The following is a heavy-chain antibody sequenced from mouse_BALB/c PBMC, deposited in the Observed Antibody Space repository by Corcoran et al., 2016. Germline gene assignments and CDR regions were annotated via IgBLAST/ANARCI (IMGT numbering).Heavy chain of an antibody. Sequence: LVKTGASVKISCKASGYSFTGYYMHWVKQSHGKSLEWIGYISCYNYANTYNQKFKGKSTFTVDTSSSTAYMQFNSLTSEASSVYSCARGGDYDVYYAMDYWGQGTSVTVAS. V-gene: IGHV1S34*01. CDR2: ISCYNYAN. J-gene: IGHJ4*01. D-gene: IGHD2-4*01. CDR3: ARGGDYDVYYAMDY. CDR1: GYSFTGYY.